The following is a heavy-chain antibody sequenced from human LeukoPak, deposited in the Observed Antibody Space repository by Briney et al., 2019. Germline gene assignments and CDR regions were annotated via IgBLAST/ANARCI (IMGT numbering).Heavy chain of an antibody. D-gene: IGHD3-10*01. CDR2: IWYDGSNK. V-gene: IGHV3-33*01. CDR1: GFTFSSYG. J-gene: IGHJ4*02. Sequence: GRSLRLSCAASGFTFSSYGMHWVRQAPGKGLEWVAVIWYDGSNKYYADSVKGRFTISRDNSKNTLYLQMNSLRAEDTAVYYCASSPMGFGEYIGYYFDYWGQGTLVTVSS. CDR3: ASSPMGFGEYIGYYFDY.